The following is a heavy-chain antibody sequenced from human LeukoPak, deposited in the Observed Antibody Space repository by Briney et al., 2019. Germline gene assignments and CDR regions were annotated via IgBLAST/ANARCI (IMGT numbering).Heavy chain of an antibody. CDR3: ARRDSSGYFN. CDR1: GYTFTSYW. Sequence: GESLKISCKGSGYTFTSYWIGWVRQMPGKGLQGMGIIYPGDSDTRYSPSFQGQVNISADKSISTAYLQWSSLKASDTAMYYCARRDSSGYFNWGQGTLVTVSS. D-gene: IGHD3-22*01. J-gene: IGHJ4*02. V-gene: IGHV5-51*01. CDR2: IYPGDSDT.